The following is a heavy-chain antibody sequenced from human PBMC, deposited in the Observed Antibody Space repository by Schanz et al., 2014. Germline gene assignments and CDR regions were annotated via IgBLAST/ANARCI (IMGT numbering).Heavy chain of an antibody. CDR3: VRDSFFAFDY. V-gene: IGHV3-11*06. CDR2: VSRSTPDI. CDR1: GFTFSDYY. D-gene: IGHD3-3*01. J-gene: IGHJ4*02. Sequence: VQLVESGGGVVQPGRSLRLSCAASGFTFSDYYMSWIRQAPGKGLEWVSYVSRSTPDIYYADSVKGRFTMSRDNAKNSVFLQMNSLRAEDTAVYYCVRDSFFAFDYWGQGTLVTVSS.